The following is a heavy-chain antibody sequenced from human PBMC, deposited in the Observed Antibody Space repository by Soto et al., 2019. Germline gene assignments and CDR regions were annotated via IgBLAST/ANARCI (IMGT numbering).Heavy chain of an antibody. CDR2: ISAYNGNT. CDR3: AREGGLRFLEWGGWFDP. D-gene: IGHD3-3*01. Sequence: ASVKVSCKASGYTFTSYGISWVRQAPGQGFEWMGWISAYNGNTNYAQKLQGRVTMTTDTSTSTAYMELRSLRSDDTAVYYCAREGGLRFLEWGGWFDPWGQGTLVTVSS. CDR1: GYTFTSYG. J-gene: IGHJ5*02. V-gene: IGHV1-18*01.